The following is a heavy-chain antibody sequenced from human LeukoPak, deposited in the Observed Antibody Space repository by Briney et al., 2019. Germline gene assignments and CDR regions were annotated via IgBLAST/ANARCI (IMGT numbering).Heavy chain of an antibody. V-gene: IGHV4-30-4*08. CDR3: ARDRTGVYSDY. D-gene: IGHD7-27*01. CDR1: GGSISSGDYY. Sequence: SQTLSLTCTVSGGSISSGDYYWSWIRQPPGKGLEWIGYIYHSGSTYYNPSLKSRVTISVDTSKNQFSLKLSSVTAADTAVYYCARDRTGVYSDYWGQGTLVTVSS. CDR2: IYHSGST. J-gene: IGHJ4*02.